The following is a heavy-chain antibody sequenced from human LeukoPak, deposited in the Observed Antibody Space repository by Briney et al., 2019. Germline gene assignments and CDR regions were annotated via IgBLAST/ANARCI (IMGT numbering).Heavy chain of an antibody. CDR2: MNPNSGNT. CDR3: ATLATLDAFDI. Sequence: ASVKVSCKASGYTFTSYDINWVRQATGQGLEWMGWMNPNSGNTGYAQKFQGRVTMTEDTSTDTAYMELSSLRSEDTAVYYCATLATLDAFDIWGQGTMVTVSS. CDR1: GYTFTSYD. J-gene: IGHJ3*02. V-gene: IGHV1-8*01. D-gene: IGHD5-12*01.